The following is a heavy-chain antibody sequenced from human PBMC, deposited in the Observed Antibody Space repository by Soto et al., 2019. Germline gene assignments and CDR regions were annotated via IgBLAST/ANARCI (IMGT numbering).Heavy chain of an antibody. CDR2: IYKSATT. V-gene: IGHV4-30-4*01. Sequence: KPSETLSLTCSVSGDSISNLDYFWAWIRQPPGQALEYIGYIYKSATTYYNPSFESRVAISVDTSKSQFSLNVTSVTAADTAVYFCARGRYCLTGRCFPNWFDSWGQGALDTVFS. J-gene: IGHJ5*01. D-gene: IGHD7-27*01. CDR3: ARGRYCLTGRCFPNWFDS. CDR1: GDSISNLDYF.